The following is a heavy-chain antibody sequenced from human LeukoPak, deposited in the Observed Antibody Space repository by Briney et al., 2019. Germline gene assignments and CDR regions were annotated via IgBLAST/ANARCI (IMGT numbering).Heavy chain of an antibody. D-gene: IGHD3-3*01. CDR3: AREAIFGVVSL. CDR2: ISYSGFT. CDR1: GGSISSYQ. Sequence: PSETLSLTCTVSGGSISSYQWSWIRQPPGKGLEWIGYISYSGFTNYNPSPKSRVTISLDTSKNQFSLKLSSVTAADTAVYYCAREAIFGVVSLWGQGTLVTVSS. J-gene: IGHJ4*02. V-gene: IGHV4-59*01.